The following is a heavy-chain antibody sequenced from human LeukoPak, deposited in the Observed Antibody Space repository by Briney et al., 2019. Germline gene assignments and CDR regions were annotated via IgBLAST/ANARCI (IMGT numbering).Heavy chain of an antibody. Sequence: ASVTVSCKASGYTFTSYGISWVRQAPGQGLEWMGWISAYNGNTNYAQKLQGRVTMTTDTSTSTAYMELSSLRSEDMAVYYCARDYLEYGDYGHGTWGQGTLVTVSS. CDR2: ISAYNGNT. J-gene: IGHJ5*02. V-gene: IGHV1-18*03. D-gene: IGHD4-17*01. CDR3: ARDYLEYGDYGHGT. CDR1: GYTFTSYG.